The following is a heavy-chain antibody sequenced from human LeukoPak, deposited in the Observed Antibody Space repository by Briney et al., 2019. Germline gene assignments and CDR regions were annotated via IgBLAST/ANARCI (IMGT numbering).Heavy chain of an antibody. CDR1: GFTFSSYA. CDR3: AKERRTGAWVTDF. J-gene: IGHJ4*02. V-gene: IGHV3-23*01. D-gene: IGHD2-21*02. Sequence: GGSLRLSCAASGFTFSSYAMSWVRQAPGTGLECVSTISAAGGATYYADSVKGRFTISRDNSKNTLYLQMNSLRAEDTAVYFCAKERRTGAWVTDFWGQGTLVTVSS. CDR2: ISAAGGAT.